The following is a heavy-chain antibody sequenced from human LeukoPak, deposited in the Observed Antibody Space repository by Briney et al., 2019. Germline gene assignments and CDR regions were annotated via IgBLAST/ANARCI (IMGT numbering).Heavy chain of an antibody. CDR2: ISAYNGNT. J-gene: IGHJ4*02. V-gene: IGHV1-18*04. CDR1: GYTFTSLS. D-gene: IGHD6-13*01. CDR3: ARESRVYSRCWQSSGY. Sequence: ASVTPSCNVAGYTFTSLSTDCVRQAPGQGLEWMGWISAYNGNTNYAQKLQGRVTMTTDPSTSTASMELRSLRSDDTAVYYCARESRVYSRCWQSSGYWGQGTLVTVSS.